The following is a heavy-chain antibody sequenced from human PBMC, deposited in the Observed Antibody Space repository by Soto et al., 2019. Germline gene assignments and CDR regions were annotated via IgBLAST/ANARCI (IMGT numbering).Heavy chain of an antibody. Sequence: ASVKVSCKASGYTFTGYYVHWVRQAPGQGLEWMGWINPNSGDTYLAQRFQGRVTMNRDTSIGTAYMELRGLTSDDTAEYYCAKGGARVAAGTRVYLYNAMDVWGQGTTVTVSS. V-gene: IGHV1-2*02. CDR2: INPNSGDT. CDR1: GYTFTGYY. J-gene: IGHJ6*02. D-gene: IGHD6-13*01. CDR3: AKGGARVAAGTRVYLYNAMDV.